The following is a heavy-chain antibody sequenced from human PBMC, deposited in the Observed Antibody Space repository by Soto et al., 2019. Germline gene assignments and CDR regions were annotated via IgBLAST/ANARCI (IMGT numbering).Heavy chain of an antibody. V-gene: IGHV1-69*04. D-gene: IGHD6-13*01. CDR2: IIPILGIA. Sequence: ASVKVSCKASGYTFTSYDINWVRQAPGQGLEWMGRIIPILGIANYAQKFQGRVTITADKSTSTAYMELSSLRPEDTAVYYCARSVAAAGTLAFDIWGQGTMVTVSS. J-gene: IGHJ3*02. CDR3: ARSVAAAGTLAFDI. CDR1: GYTFTSYD.